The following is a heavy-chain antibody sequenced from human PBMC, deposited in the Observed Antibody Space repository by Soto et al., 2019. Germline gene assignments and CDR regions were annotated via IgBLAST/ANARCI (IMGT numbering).Heavy chain of an antibody. Sequence: ASVKVSCKTSGYTFTNFDVNWVRQAAGQGLEWMGWMSPNSENKGYAQKFQGRVSMTRDTSITTAYMELSSLRSEDTAVYYCVRGLGTSRTTGGYNWFDFWGQGTLVTVSS. V-gene: IGHV1-8*01. D-gene: IGHD5-12*01. CDR3: VRGLGTSRTTGGYNWFDF. CDR1: GYTFTNFD. J-gene: IGHJ5*01. CDR2: MSPNSENK.